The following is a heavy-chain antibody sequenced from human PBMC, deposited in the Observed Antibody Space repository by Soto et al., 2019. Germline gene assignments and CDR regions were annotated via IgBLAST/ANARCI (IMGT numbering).Heavy chain of an antibody. V-gene: IGHV3-23*01. CDR1: GFTFSSYA. Sequence: PGWSLRLSCAASGFTFSSYAMSLVRQAPGKGLEWVSAISGSGGSTYYADSVKGRFTISRDNSKNTLYLQMNSLRAEDTAVYYCASPTVTTVYFDYWGQGTMVTSPQ. J-gene: IGHJ4*02. D-gene: IGHD4-17*01. CDR3: ASPTVTTVYFDY. CDR2: ISGSGGST.